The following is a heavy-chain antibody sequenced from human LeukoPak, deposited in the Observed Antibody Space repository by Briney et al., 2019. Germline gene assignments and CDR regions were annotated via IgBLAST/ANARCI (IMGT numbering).Heavy chain of an antibody. J-gene: IGHJ4*02. CDR3: ARGRVSGRNPSPFDY. CDR2: INHSGST. Sequence: PSETLSLTCAVYGGSFSGYYWSWIRQAPGKGLEWIGEINHSGSTNYNPSLKSRVTISVDTSKNQFSLKLSSVTAADTAVYYCARGRVSGRNPSPFDYWGQGTLVTVSS. D-gene: IGHD3-10*01. V-gene: IGHV4-34*01. CDR1: GGSFSGYY.